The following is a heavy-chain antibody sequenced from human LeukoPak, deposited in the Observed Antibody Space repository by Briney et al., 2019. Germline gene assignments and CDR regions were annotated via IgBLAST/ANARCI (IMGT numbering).Heavy chain of an antibody. Sequence: GGSLRLSCAASGLTFSSYRMNWVRQAPGKGLEWVSSISSSGNYIYYADSVKGRFTISRDNAKNSLYLQMNSLRAEDTAVCYCARSGGGMDDYWGQGTLVTVSS. CDR1: GLTFSSYR. CDR3: ARSGGGMDDY. J-gene: IGHJ4*02. D-gene: IGHD3-16*01. V-gene: IGHV3-21*01. CDR2: ISSSGNYI.